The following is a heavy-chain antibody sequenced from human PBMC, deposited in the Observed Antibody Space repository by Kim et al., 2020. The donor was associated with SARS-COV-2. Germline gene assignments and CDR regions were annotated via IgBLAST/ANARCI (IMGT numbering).Heavy chain of an antibody. CDR1: GFTLSSYW. V-gene: IGHV3-74*03. Sequence: GGSLRLSCAPSGFTLSSYWMLWVRQVPGKGLVWVSRINNDGSIAQYADAVKGRFTISRGNAKNTLYLQMNSLRAEDTAVYYCVRMRHYSGSDGFDYWGQGALVTVSS. J-gene: IGHJ4*02. D-gene: IGHD3-10*01. CDR3: VRMRHYSGSDGFDY. CDR2: INNDGSIA.